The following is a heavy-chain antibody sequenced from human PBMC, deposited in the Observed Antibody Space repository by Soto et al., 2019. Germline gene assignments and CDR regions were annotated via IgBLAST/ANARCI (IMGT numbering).Heavy chain of an antibody. CDR2: IYYSGST. J-gene: IGHJ5*02. Sequence: QVQLQESGPGLVKPSQTLSLTCTVSGGSISSGDYYWSWIRQPPGKGLEWIGYIYYSGSTYYNPSLKSRVTISVDTPNNQFSRKLSSVTAADTAVYYCARDRVSHSSHGAWGQGTLVTVSS. V-gene: IGHV4-30-4*01. CDR1: GGSISSGDYY. CDR3: ARDRVSHSSHGA. D-gene: IGHD6-13*01.